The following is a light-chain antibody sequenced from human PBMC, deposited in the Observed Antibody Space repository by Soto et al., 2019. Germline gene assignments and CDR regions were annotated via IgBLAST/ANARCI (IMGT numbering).Light chain of an antibody. Sequence: DIQMTQSPSTLSASVGDRVTITCLASQSISSWLAWYQQKPGKAPKLLIYDASSLQTGVPSRFSGSGSVTDFTLTISSLQPEDSATYYCQQSFSTPQTFAQGTKV. CDR3: QQSFSTPQT. CDR2: DAS. CDR1: QSISSW. V-gene: IGKV1-39*01. J-gene: IGKJ1*01.